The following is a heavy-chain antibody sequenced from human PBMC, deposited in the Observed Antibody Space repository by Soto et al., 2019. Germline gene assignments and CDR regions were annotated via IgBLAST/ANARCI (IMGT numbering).Heavy chain of an antibody. D-gene: IGHD6-6*01. V-gene: IGHV3-48*03. J-gene: IGHJ6*02. CDR2: ISSSGSTI. CDR1: GFTFSSYE. Sequence: QSGGSLRLSCAASGFTFSSYEMNWVRQAPGKGLEWVSYISSSGSTIYYADSVKGRFTISGDNAKNSLYLQMNSLRAEDTAVYYCARQRGEYSSSSPHYYYYGMDVWGQGTTVTVSS. CDR3: ARQRGEYSSSSPHYYYYGMDV.